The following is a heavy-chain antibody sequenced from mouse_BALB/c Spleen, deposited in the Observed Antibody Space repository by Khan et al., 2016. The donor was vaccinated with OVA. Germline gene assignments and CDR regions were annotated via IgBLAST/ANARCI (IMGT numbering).Heavy chain of an antibody. Sequence: VQLVESGPGLVAPSQSLSITCTVSGFSLTDYGVNWVRQPPGKGLEWLGMIWGDGSTDYNSALKSRLSISKDNSKSQVFLKMNSLHTDDTARYYCAREIYYDYAYYYAMDYWGQGTSVTVSS. D-gene: IGHD2-4*01. V-gene: IGHV2-6-7*01. J-gene: IGHJ4*01. CDR2: IWGDGST. CDR3: AREIYYDYAYYYAMDY. CDR1: GFSLTDYG.